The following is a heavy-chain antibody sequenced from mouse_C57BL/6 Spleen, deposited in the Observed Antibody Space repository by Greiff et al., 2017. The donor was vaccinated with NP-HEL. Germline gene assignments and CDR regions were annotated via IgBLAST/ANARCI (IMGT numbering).Heavy chain of an antibody. CDR3: AIDLATKFAY. CDR1: GYTFTSYW. Sequence: QVQLQQSGADLVKPGASVKVSCKASGYTFTSYWMHWVKQRPGQGLEWIGRIHPSDSDTNYNQKFKGKATLTVDKSSSTAYMQLSSLTSEDSAVYYCAIDLATKFAYWGQGTLVTVSA. V-gene: IGHV1-74*01. CDR2: IHPSDSDT. J-gene: IGHJ3*01.